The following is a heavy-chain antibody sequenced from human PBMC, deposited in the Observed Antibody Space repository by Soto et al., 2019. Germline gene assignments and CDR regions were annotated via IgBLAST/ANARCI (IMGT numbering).Heavy chain of an antibody. CDR1: GFTFSSYG. J-gene: IGHJ4*02. D-gene: IGHD6-13*01. Sequence: QLGGPLRLSCAASGFTFSSYGMHWVRQAPGKGLEWVAVIWYDGSNKYYADSVKGRFTISRDNSKNTLYLQMNSLRAEDTAVYYCARSIAAAGLDYWGQGTLVTVSS. V-gene: IGHV3-33*01. CDR2: IWYDGSNK. CDR3: ARSIAAAGLDY.